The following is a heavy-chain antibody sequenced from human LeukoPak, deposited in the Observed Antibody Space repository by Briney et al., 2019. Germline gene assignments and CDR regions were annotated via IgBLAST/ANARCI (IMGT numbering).Heavy chain of an antibody. CDR3: ATYNYYDSSGFVGYFDY. CDR2: IYTSGST. CDR1: GGSISSGSYY. Sequence: PSQTLSLTCTVSGGSISSGSYYWSWIRQPAGKGLEWIGRIYTSGSTTYNPSLKSRVTISVDTSKNQFSLKLSSVTAADTAVYYCATYNYYDSSGFVGYFDYWGQGTLVTVSS. J-gene: IGHJ4*02. D-gene: IGHD3-22*01. V-gene: IGHV4-61*02.